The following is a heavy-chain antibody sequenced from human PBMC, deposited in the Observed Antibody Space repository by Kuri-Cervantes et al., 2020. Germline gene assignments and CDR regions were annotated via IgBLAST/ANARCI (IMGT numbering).Heavy chain of an antibody. CDR2: STWDGSSA. D-gene: IGHD6-19*01. Sequence: GESLKISCAASGFSLGSYGMHWARQAPGKGLEWVSLSTWDGSSAYYADSVKGRFTVSRDNTKNSLYLQMNSLRPEDTALYYCVKGAGYSSGYNYYYYMDVWGKGTTVTVSS. CDR3: VKGAGYSSGYNYYYYMDV. CDR1: GFSLGSYG. V-gene: IGHV3-43D*04. J-gene: IGHJ6*03.